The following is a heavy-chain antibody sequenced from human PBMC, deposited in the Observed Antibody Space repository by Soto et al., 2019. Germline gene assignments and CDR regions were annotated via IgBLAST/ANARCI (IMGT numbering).Heavy chain of an antibody. D-gene: IGHD4-17*01. V-gene: IGHV4-34*01. J-gene: IGHJ2*01. CDR3: AAHLKTTVTAYWYFDL. Sequence: SETLSLTCTVSGGSISPYYWSWIRQPPGKGLEWIGEINHSGSTDFNPSLKSRVSISVDTSKKQFSLKLSSVTAADTAVYYCAAHLKTTVTAYWYFDLWGRGTLVTVSS. CDR1: GGSISPYY. CDR2: INHSGST.